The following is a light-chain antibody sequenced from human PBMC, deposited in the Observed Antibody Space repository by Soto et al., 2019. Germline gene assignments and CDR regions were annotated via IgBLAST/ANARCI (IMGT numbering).Light chain of an antibody. CDR1: SSDVGGYNY. CDR3: CSYAGSSTLYV. Sequence: QSALTQPRSVSGSPGQSVTISCTGTSSDVGGYNYVSWYQQHPGKAPKSMIYDVSKRPSGVPDRFSGSKSGNTASLTISGLQAEDEADDYCCSYAGSSTLYVFGTGTKLTVL. V-gene: IGLV2-11*01. CDR2: DVS. J-gene: IGLJ1*01.